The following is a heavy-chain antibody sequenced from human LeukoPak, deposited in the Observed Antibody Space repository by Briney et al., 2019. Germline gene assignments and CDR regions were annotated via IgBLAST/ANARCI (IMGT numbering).Heavy chain of an antibody. V-gene: IGHV1-46*01. D-gene: IGHD3-10*01. CDR1: GGTFSSYA. CDR3: ARDYYGSGSPFDY. J-gene: IGHJ4*02. Sequence: GSSVKVSCKASGGTFSSYAISWVRQAPGQGLEWMGIINPSGGSTSYAQKFQGRVTMTRDTSTSTVYMELSSLRSEDTAVYYCARDYYGSGSPFDYWGQGTLVTVSS. CDR2: INPSGGST.